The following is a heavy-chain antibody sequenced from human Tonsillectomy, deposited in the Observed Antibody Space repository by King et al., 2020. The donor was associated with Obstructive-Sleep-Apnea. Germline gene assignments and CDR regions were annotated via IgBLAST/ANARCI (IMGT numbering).Heavy chain of an antibody. CDR3: ARAPITMVRGENWFDP. CDR2: IYYSGST. CDR1: GGSISSGDYY. J-gene: IGHJ5*02. Sequence: VQLQESGPGLVKPSQTLSLTCTVSGGSISSGDYYWSWIRQPPGKGLESVGYIYYSGSTYYNPSLKSRVTISVDTSKNQFSLKLSSVTAADTAVYYCARAPITMVRGENWFDPWGQGTLVTVSS. D-gene: IGHD3-10*01. V-gene: IGHV4-30-4*01.